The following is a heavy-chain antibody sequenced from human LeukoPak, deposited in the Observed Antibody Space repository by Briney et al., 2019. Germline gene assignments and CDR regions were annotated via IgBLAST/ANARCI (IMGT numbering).Heavy chain of an antibody. J-gene: IGHJ4*02. CDR3: ARQSRSGGPGDH. V-gene: IGHV4-39*01. CDR2: IYYSGST. CDR1: GGSISSSSYY. Sequence: KPSETLSLTCTVSGGSISSSSYYWGWIRQPPGKGLEWIGSIYYSGSTYYNPSLKSRVTISVDTSKNQFSLKLSSVTAADTAVYYCARQSRSGGPGDHWGQGTLVTVSS. D-gene: IGHD2-15*01.